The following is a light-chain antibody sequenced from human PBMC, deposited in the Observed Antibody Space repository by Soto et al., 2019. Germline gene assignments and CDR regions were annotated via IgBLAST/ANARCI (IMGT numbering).Light chain of an antibody. CDR3: QQRSNWSLFT. V-gene: IGKV3-11*01. Sequence: EIVLTQSPATLSLSPGEIATRSCRASQSVSSYLAWYQQKPGQAPRLLIYDASNRATGIPARFSGSGSGTDFTLTISSLEPEDFAVYYCQQRSNWSLFTFGPGTKVDIK. CDR1: QSVSSY. J-gene: IGKJ3*01. CDR2: DAS.